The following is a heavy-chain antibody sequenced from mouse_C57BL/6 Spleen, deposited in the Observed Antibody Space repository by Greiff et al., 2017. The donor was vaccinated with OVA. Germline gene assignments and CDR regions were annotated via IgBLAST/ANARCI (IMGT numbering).Heavy chain of an antibody. J-gene: IGHJ4*01. V-gene: IGHV1-18*01. CDR3: ARRAITTVVARDAMDY. Sequence: VQLQQSGPELVKPGASVKIPCKASGYTFTDYNMDWVKQSHGKSLEWIGDINPNNGGTIYNQKFKGKATLTVDKSSSTAYMELRSLTSEDTAVYYCARRAITTVVARDAMDYWGQGTSVTVSS. D-gene: IGHD1-1*01. CDR2: INPNNGGT. CDR1: GYTFTDYN.